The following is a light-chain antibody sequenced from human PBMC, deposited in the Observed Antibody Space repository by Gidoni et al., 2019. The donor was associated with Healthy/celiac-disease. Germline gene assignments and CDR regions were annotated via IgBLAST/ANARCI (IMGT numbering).Light chain of an antibody. V-gene: IGKV1-33*01. J-gene: IGKJ1*01. CDR3: QQYDNFPWT. Sequence: DIQITPPPSSLSASVGDRVTITCQASQDISNYLKWYQQKPGKAPKLLIYDASNLETGVPSRFSGSGSGTDFTFTISSLQPEDIATYYCQQYDNFPWTFGQXTKVEIK. CDR2: DAS. CDR1: QDISNY.